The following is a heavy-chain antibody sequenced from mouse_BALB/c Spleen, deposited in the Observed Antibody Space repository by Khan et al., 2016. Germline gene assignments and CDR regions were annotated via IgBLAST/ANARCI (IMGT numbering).Heavy chain of an antibody. J-gene: IGHJ2*01. CDR1: GFTFSSYG. D-gene: IGHD2-3*01. V-gene: IGHV5-6*01. CDR3: ARSDDGYYFDY. CDR2: ISSGGSYT. Sequence: EVELVESGGDLVKPGGSLKLSCAASGFTFSSYGMSWVRQTPDKRLEWVATISSGGSYTYYPASVKGRFTISRDTAKNTLYLQMSSLKSEDTAMYYCARSDDGYYFDYWGQGTTLTVSS.